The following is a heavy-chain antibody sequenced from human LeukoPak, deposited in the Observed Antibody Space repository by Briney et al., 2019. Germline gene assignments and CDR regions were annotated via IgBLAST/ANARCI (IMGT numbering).Heavy chain of an antibody. CDR1: GFTFSSYS. V-gene: IGHV3-48*01. CDR2: ISSGSRTI. Sequence: EGSLRLSCAAFGFTFSSYSMNWVRQAPGKGLEWISYISSGSRTIYYGDSVKGRFTVSRDNAKNSLYLQMRGLRAEDTAVYYCARESISGHRDFDYWGKGTLVTVSS. D-gene: IGHD1-26*01. J-gene: IGHJ4*02. CDR3: ARESISGHRDFDY.